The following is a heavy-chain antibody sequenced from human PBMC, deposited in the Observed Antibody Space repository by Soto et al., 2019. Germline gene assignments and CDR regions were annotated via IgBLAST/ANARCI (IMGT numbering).Heavy chain of an antibody. CDR3: AKDFGSGRCYYYGMDV. Sequence: PGGSLRLSCAASGFTFSSYGMHWVRQAPGKGLEWVAVIWYDGSNKYYADSVKGRFTISRDNSKNTLYLQMNSLRAEDTAVYYCAKDFGSGRCYYYGMDVWGQGTTVTVSS. J-gene: IGHJ6*02. V-gene: IGHV3-30*02. D-gene: IGHD3-10*01. CDR1: GFTFSSYG. CDR2: IWYDGSNK.